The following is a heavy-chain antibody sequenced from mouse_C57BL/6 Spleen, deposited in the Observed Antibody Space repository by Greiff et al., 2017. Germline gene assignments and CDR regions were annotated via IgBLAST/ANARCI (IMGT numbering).Heavy chain of an antibody. Sequence: VQLQQSGAELVRPGASVKLSCTASGFNIKDDYMHWVKQRPEQGLEWIGWLDPENGDTEYASKFQGKATITADTSSNTAYLQLSSLTSEDTAVYYCTTGYYFDYWGQGTTLTVSS. CDR3: TTGYYFDY. CDR1: GFNIKDDY. V-gene: IGHV14-4*01. J-gene: IGHJ2*01. CDR2: LDPENGDT.